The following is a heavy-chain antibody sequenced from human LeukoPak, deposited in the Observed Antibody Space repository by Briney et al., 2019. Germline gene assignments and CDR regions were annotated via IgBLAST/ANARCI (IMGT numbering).Heavy chain of an antibody. Sequence: PSETLSLTCAVSDGSISSSNWWSWVRQSPRKGLEWIGEIYRSGSTNYNPSLKSRVTISVDKSKNQFSLKLNSVTAADTAVYYCARDSGVGDSGVGPTHYFDLWGQGTLVTVSS. CDR2: IYRSGST. V-gene: IGHV4-4*02. CDR1: DGSISSSNW. CDR3: ARDSGVGDSGVGPTHYFDL. J-gene: IGHJ4*02. D-gene: IGHD1-26*01.